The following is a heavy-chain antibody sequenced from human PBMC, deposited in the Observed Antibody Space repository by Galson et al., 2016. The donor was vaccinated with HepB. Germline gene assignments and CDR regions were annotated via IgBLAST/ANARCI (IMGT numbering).Heavy chain of an antibody. D-gene: IGHD4-17*01. Sequence: SLRLSCAASGFTFSSYPMVWVRQAPGKRPEAVSGISDNADRTYYIDSVKGRFTISRDNANNMLYLQIDNLRVDDTAVFYCAKVLSVTRHYWYGMHVWGKGTTATVSS. CDR2: ISDNADRT. CDR1: GFTFSSYP. CDR3: AKVLSVTRHYWYGMHV. V-gene: IGHV3-23*01. J-gene: IGHJ6*04.